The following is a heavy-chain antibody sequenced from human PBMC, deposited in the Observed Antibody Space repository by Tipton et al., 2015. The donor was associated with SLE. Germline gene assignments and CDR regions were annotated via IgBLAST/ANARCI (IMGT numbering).Heavy chain of an antibody. CDR2: IFYTGST. Sequence: TLSLTCSVSDGSISTTNYYWGWLRQPPGKGLEWIGSIFYTGSTYYNPSLNSRVSFSIDTSENHFSLRLNSVTAADTAVYYCAGRHYSGPFDSWGQGTLVTVSS. D-gene: IGHD5-12*01. CDR3: AGRHYSGPFDS. V-gene: IGHV4-39*07. J-gene: IGHJ4*02. CDR1: DGSISTTNYY.